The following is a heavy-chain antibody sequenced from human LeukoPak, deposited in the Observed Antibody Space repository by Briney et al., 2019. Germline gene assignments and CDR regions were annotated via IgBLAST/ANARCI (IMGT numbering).Heavy chain of an antibody. CDR2: IDARGDTI. CDR1: GFIFSDYY. D-gene: IGHD1-1*01. V-gene: IGHV3-11*01. Sequence: GGSLRLSCAASGFIFSDYYMTWIRQAPGKGLEWVAHIDARGDTILYADSVKGRFTISRDSAKNSLFLQMNSLRVEDTAVYYCAREDNVWNLLYNYYMDVWGKGTTVTVS. J-gene: IGHJ6*03. CDR3: AREDNVWNLLYNYYMDV.